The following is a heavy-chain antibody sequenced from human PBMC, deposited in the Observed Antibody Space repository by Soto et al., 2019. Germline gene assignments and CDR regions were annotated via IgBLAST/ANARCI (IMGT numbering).Heavy chain of an antibody. D-gene: IGHD3-22*01. V-gene: IGHV3-23*01. CDR1: GITISNYP. CDR2: ISGSVDRT. J-gene: IGHJ4*02. CDR3: VKDDGGYPSTAPH. Sequence: DVQLLESGGGLVQPGGGLRLSCAASGITISNYPMSWVHQAPGKGVEWVSGISGSVDRTYYGDSAKGRFTIAKDISKNSLSLQLDSLGVEDTAVYFCVKDDGGYPSTAPHWGQGTLVTVSS.